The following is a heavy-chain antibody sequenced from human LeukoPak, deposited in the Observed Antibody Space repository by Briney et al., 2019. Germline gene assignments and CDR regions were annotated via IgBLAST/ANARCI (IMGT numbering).Heavy chain of an antibody. J-gene: IGHJ6*03. CDR1: GYTFTGYY. CDR3: ARGDYGSGSHYSPNSYHMDV. CDR2: INPNSGGT. Sequence: ASVKVSCKASGYTFTGYYMHWVRQAPGQGLEWMRWINPNSGGTNYAQKFQGRVTMTRDTSISTSYMELSRLRSDDTAVYYCARGDYGSGSHYSPNSYHMDVWGKGTTVTVSS. V-gene: IGHV1-2*02. D-gene: IGHD3-10*01.